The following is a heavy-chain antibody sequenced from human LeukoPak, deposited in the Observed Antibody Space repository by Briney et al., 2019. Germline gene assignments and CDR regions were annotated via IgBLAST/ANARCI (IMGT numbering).Heavy chain of an antibody. CDR1: GGTFSSYA. V-gene: IGHV1-69*10. D-gene: IGHD3-16*02. Sequence: GASVKVSCKASGGTFSSYAIGWVRQAPGQGLEWMGGIIPILGTANYAQKLQGRVTMTTDTSTSTAYMELRSLRSDDTAVYYCAREHERYVWGSYRYFDYWGQGTLVTVSS. CDR2: IIPILGTA. CDR3: AREHERYVWGSYRYFDY. J-gene: IGHJ4*02.